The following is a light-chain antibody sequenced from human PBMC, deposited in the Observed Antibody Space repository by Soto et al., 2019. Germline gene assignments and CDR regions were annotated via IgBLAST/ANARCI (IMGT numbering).Light chain of an antibody. J-gene: IGKJ1*01. CDR2: GAS. CDR3: QQYGSSPGT. V-gene: IGKV3-20*01. CDR1: QSVSSSY. Sequence: EIVLTQSPGTLSLSPGERATLSCRASQSVSSSYLAWYQQKPGQAPRLLLYGASSRATGIPDRFSGSGSGPDSTHTISRLEREDFGVYYCQQYGSSPGTLGQGTKVEIK.